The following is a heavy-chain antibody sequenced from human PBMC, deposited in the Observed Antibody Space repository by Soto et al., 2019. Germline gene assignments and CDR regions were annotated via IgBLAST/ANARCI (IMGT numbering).Heavy chain of an antibody. CDR3: AHRRHHGSVDY. CDR2: IYWDDDK. J-gene: IGHJ4*02. V-gene: IGHV2-5*02. D-gene: IGHD6-25*01. CDR1: GFSLSISGVG. Sequence: QITLKESGPTLVKPTQTLTLTCTFSGFSLSISGVGVGWIRQPPGKALEWLALIYWDDDKRYSPSLKGRLTINKDTSKTQVVLTMNNMDPVDTATYYCAHRRHHGSVDYWGQGTLVTVSS.